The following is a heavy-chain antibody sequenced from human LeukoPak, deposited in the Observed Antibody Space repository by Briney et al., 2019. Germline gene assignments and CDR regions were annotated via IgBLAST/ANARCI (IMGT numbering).Heavy chain of an antibody. CDR1: GFTFDDYA. J-gene: IGHJ4*02. Sequence: PGRSLRLSCAASGFTFDDYAMHWVRQAPGKGLEWVSGISWNSGSIGYADSVKGRFTISRDNAKNSLYLQMNSLRAEDTALHYCAKDHKNYDILTGHKGFDYWGQGTLVTVSS. V-gene: IGHV3-9*01. CDR2: ISWNSGSI. D-gene: IGHD3-9*01. CDR3: AKDHKNYDILTGHKGFDY.